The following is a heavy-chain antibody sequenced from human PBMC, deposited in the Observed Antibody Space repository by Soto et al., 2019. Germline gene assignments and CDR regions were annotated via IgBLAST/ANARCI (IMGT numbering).Heavy chain of an antibody. CDR2: ISYDGSNK. V-gene: IGHV3-30*18. J-gene: IGHJ4*02. D-gene: IGHD6-13*01. CDR3: AKGPAAGTRLFDY. CDR1: GFTFSSYG. Sequence: GGSLRLSCAASGFTFSSYGMHWVRQAPGKGLEWVAVISYDGSNKYYADSVKGRFTISRDNSKNTLYLQMNSLRAEDTAVYYCAKGPAAGTRLFDYWGQGTLVTVSS.